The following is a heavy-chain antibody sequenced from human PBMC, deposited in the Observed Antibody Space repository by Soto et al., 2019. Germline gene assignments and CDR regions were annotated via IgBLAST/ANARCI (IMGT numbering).Heavy chain of an antibody. Sequence: GGSKSLSYAASGFNVSSNYMSWMRQAPGKGLEWVSVIQSGGSTYYADSVKGRFSISRDNSKNTLYLQMNSLRAEDTAVYYCARRAPSCSCPDYRGQGTLVTVSS. D-gene: IGHD2-15*01. CDR3: ARRAPSCSCPDY. CDR2: IQSGGST. CDR1: GFNVSSNY. V-gene: IGHV3-66*04. J-gene: IGHJ4*02.